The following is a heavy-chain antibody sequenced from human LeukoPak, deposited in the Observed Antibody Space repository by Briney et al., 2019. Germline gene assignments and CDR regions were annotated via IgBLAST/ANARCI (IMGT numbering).Heavy chain of an antibody. V-gene: IGHV4-59*08. D-gene: IGHD1-14*01. Sequence: SETLSLTCTVSGGSISSYYWSWIRQPPGKGLEWIGYIYYSGSTNYNPSLKSRVTISEDTSKNQFSLKLSSVTAADTAVYYCARPDPESAAFDYWGQGTLVTVSS. CDR2: IYYSGST. J-gene: IGHJ4*02. CDR1: GGSISSYY. CDR3: ARPDPESAAFDY.